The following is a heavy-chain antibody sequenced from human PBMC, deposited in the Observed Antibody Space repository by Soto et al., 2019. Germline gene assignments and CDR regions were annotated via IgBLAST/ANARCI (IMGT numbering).Heavy chain of an antibody. D-gene: IGHD6-13*01. J-gene: IGHJ5*02. Sequence: SVKVSCKASGGTFSSYAISWVRQAPGQGLEWMGGIIPIYGTANYAQKFQGRVTITADESTSTAYMELSRLSSEDTAVYYCAREAASSSSNWFDPWGQGTLVTVSS. CDR3: AREAASSSSNWFDP. CDR2: IIPIYGTA. CDR1: GGTFSSYA. V-gene: IGHV1-69*13.